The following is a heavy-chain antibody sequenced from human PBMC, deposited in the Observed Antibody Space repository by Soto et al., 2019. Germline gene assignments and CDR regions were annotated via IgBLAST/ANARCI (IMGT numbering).Heavy chain of an antibody. Sequence: QEQLVESGGVVVQPGMSLRLSCVASRFSFSNFGMHWVRQAPGKGLEWVAALSFDGSNKNYADGVRGRLTISRDNSKNTLYLHMNSLRSDDPAMYYLAKGGCSSSSCSFDSWGQGTMVTV. CDR3: AKGGCSSSSCSFDS. J-gene: IGHJ5*01. V-gene: IGHV3-30*18. D-gene: IGHD2-2*01. CDR1: RFSFSNFG. CDR2: LSFDGSNK.